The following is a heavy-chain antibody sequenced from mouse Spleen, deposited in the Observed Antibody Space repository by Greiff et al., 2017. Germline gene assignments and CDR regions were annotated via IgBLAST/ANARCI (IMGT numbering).Heavy chain of an antibody. Sequence: VQLQQSGPELVKPGASVKISCKASGYSFTGYYMHWVKQSSEKSLEWIGEINPSTGGTSYNQKFKGKATLTVDKSSSTAYMQLKSLTSEDSAVYYCARNLAYWGQGTLVTVSA. CDR1: GYSFTGYY. CDR3: ARNLAY. CDR2: INPSTGGT. J-gene: IGHJ3*01. V-gene: IGHV1-43*01.